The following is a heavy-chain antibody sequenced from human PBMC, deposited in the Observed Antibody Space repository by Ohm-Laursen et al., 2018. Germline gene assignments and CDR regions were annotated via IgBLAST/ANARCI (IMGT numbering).Heavy chain of an antibody. J-gene: IGHJ1*01. CDR2: MSAYNGNT. D-gene: IGHD3-22*01. Sequence: GASVKVSCKASGYTFTSYGISWVRQAPGQGLEWMGWMSAYNGNTSYAQKLQGRVTMTTDTSTSTAYMELRSLRSDDTAVYYCARDEPPNSYDSSGYYYRRYFQHWGQGTLVTVSS. V-gene: IGHV1-18*01. CDR3: ARDEPPNSYDSSGYYYRRYFQH. CDR1: GYTFTSYG.